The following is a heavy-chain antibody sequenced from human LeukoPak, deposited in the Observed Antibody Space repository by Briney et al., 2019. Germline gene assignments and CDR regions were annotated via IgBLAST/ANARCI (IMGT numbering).Heavy chain of an antibody. CDR3: VRDLGGRSGH. J-gene: IGHJ4*02. CDR1: GFTFSSNW. V-gene: IGHV3-74*01. D-gene: IGHD1-26*01. Sequence: GGSLRLSCAASGFTFSSNWMHGVRQAPGKGLVWVSRINEDGSTTNYADSVKGRSTIFRDNAKNTLYLQMNSLRAEDTAVYYCVRDLGGRSGHWGQGTLVTVSS. CDR2: INEDGSTT.